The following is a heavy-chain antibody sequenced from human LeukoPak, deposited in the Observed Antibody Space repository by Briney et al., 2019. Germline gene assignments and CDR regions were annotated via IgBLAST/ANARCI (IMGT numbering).Heavy chain of an antibody. CDR1: GFSMSVYW. V-gene: IGHV3-7*01. J-gene: IGHJ4*02. CDR3: ARDWGAYYHFFDY. D-gene: IGHD3-22*01. CDR2: IKQDGSEG. Sequence: GGSLRLSCEASGFSMSVYWMSWVRQAPGKGLEWVGNIKQDGSEGNYVDSVKGRFTISRDNAKKSLYLQMNSLGAEDTAVYYCARDWGAYYHFFDYWGQGTLVTVSS.